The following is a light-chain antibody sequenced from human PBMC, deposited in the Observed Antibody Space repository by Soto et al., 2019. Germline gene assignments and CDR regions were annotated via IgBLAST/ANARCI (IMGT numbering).Light chain of an antibody. CDR2: DAS. Sequence: DIQMTQSPSSLSASVGDRVTIACQASQDISNYLHWYQQKPGKAPKLLIYDASNLETGVPSRFSGSGPGTDFTFTISSLQPEDIATYYCQQYDNFPRAINFGQGTRLEIK. CDR1: QDISNY. J-gene: IGKJ5*01. CDR3: QQYDNFPRAIN. V-gene: IGKV1-33*01.